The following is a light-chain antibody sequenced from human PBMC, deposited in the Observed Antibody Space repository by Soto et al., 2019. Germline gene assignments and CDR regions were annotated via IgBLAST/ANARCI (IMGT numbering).Light chain of an antibody. V-gene: IGKV3-20*01. Sequence: PGERVTLSCRASQSVSSSYLTWYQQKPGQAPRLLIYGASSRATGIPDRFSGSGSGTDFTLTISRLEPEDFAVYYCQEHASIFGQGTRLEIK. CDR2: GAS. CDR1: QSVSSSY. J-gene: IGKJ5*01. CDR3: QEHASI.